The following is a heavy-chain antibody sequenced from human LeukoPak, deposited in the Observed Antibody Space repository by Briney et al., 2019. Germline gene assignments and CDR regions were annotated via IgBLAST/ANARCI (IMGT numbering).Heavy chain of an antibody. CDR1: GFTFSSYE. Sequence: GGSLRLSCAASGFTFSSYEMNWVRQAPGKGLEWVSYISSSGSTIYYADSVKGRFTISRDNSKNTLYLQMNSLRAEDTAVYYCARDPGYDYGYDYWGQGTLVTVSS. D-gene: IGHD5-18*01. CDR2: ISSSGSTI. V-gene: IGHV3-48*03. J-gene: IGHJ4*02. CDR3: ARDPGYDYGYDY.